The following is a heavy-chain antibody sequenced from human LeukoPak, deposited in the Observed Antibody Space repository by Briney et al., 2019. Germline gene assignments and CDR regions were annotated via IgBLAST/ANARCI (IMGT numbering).Heavy chain of an antibody. J-gene: IGHJ3*02. CDR3: ARVVPAAISAFDI. CDR2: ISGSGDST. Sequence: GGSLRLSCAASGFTFSTYAMSWVRLVPGNGLEWVSAISGSGDSTYYADSVKGRFTISRDNSKNTLYLQMNSLRAEDTAVYYCARVVPAAISAFDIWGQGTMVTVSS. CDR1: GFTFSTYA. D-gene: IGHD2-2*01. V-gene: IGHV3-23*01.